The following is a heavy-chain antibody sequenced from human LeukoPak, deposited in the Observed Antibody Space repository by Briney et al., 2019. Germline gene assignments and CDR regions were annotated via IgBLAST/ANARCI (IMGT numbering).Heavy chain of an antibody. J-gene: IGHJ4*02. CDR1: GFTFSTYN. Sequence: GGSLRLSCAASGFTFSTYNMNWVRRAPGKGLELVSSISSSSRYIYYADSVKGRFTISRDNAKNSLYLQMNSLRAEDTAVYYCAREGNSSAYAFDYWGQGSLVTVSS. CDR2: ISSSSRYI. CDR3: AREGNSSAYAFDY. D-gene: IGHD3-22*01. V-gene: IGHV3-21*01.